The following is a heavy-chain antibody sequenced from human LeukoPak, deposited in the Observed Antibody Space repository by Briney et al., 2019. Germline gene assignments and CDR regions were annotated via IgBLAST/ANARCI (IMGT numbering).Heavy chain of an antibody. CDR3: ARAVHTSSWYLDY. CDR1: GYSISSGYY. D-gene: IGHD6-13*01. CDR2: VYHSGST. V-gene: IGHV4-38-2*01. J-gene: IGHJ4*02. Sequence: PSETLSLTCAVSGYSISSGYYWGWIRQPPGKGLEWIGSVYHSGSTYYNPSLKSRVTIQVDTSKNQFSLKLSSVTAADTAVYYCARAVHTSSWYLDYWGQGTLVTVSS.